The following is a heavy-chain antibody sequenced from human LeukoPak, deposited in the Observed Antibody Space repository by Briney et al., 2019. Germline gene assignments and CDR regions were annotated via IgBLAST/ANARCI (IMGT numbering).Heavy chain of an antibody. J-gene: IGHJ3*02. Sequence: ASVNVSCKASGYTFTSDDINWVRQATGQGLEWMLWMTPTSGNTGYAQKFQGRVTITRNTSISTAYMELSSLRSEETAVYYCARLDQVYCGSTSCYLSAFDIWGQGTMVTVSS. V-gene: IGHV1-8*03. CDR1: GYTFTSDD. CDR2: MTPTSGNT. D-gene: IGHD2-2*01. CDR3: ARLDQVYCGSTSCYLSAFDI.